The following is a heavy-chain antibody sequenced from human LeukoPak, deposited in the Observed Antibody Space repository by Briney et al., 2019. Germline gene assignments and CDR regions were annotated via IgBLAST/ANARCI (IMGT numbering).Heavy chain of an antibody. D-gene: IGHD3-9*01. J-gene: IGHJ4*02. CDR3: ARHRFDWFDY. Sequence: SETLSLTCAVYGGSFSGYYWSWIRQPPGKGLEWIGEINHSGSTNYNPSLKSRVTISVDTSKNQFSLKLSSVTAADTAVYYCARHRFDWFDYWGQGTLVTVSS. V-gene: IGHV4-34*01. CDR2: INHSGST. CDR1: GGSFSGYY.